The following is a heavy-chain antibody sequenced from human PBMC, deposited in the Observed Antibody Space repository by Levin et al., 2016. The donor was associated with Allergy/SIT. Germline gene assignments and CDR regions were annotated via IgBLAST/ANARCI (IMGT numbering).Heavy chain of an antibody. CDR3: ARGYYDILTGYYSNGMDV. Sequence: SETLSLTCTVSGGSISSYYWSWIRQPAGKGLEWIGRIYTSGSTNYNPSLKSRVTISVDTSKNQFSLKLSSVTAADTAVYYCARGYYDILTGYYSNGMDVWGQGTTVTVSS. V-gene: IGHV4-4*07. CDR2: IYTSGST. CDR1: GGSISSYY. J-gene: IGHJ6*02. D-gene: IGHD3-9*01.